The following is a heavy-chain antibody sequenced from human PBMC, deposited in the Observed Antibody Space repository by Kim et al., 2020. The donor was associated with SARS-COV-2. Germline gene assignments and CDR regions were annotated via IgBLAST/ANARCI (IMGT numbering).Heavy chain of an antibody. V-gene: IGHV3-23*01. Sequence: ADSVKGRLTISRDNSKNTLYLQMNSLRAEDTAVYYCAKVPSDAMYWYFDLWGRGTLVTVSS. J-gene: IGHJ2*01. CDR3: AKVPSDAMYWYFDL. D-gene: IGHD2-2*01.